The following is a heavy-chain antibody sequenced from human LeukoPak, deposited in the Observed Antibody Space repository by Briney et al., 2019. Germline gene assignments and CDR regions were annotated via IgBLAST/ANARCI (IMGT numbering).Heavy chain of an antibody. V-gene: IGHV3-21*01. J-gene: IGHJ4*02. CDR2: ISSSSSYI. CDR1: GFSFGSHW. CDR3: ASFGRLVDVDY. D-gene: IGHD3-16*01. Sequence: GGSLRLSCAASGFSFGSHWMNWVRQAPGKGLEWVSSISSSSSYIYYADSVKGRFTISRDNAKNSLYLQMNSLRAEDTAVYYCASFGRLVDVDYWGQGTLVTVSS.